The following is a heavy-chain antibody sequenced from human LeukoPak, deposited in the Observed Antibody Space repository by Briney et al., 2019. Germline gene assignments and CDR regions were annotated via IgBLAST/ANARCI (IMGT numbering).Heavy chain of an antibody. CDR2: INPNSGGT. D-gene: IGHD2-2*01. V-gene: IGHV1-2*04. CDR3: ARGTLRAGSGTRYYFDY. Sequence: ASVKVTCKASGYTFTVYYMHWVRQAPGQGLEWMGWINPNSGGTNYAQKFQGWVTMTRDTSISTAYMELSRLRSDDTAVYYCARGTLRAGSGTRYYFDYWGQGTLVTVSS. J-gene: IGHJ4*02. CDR1: GYTFTVYY.